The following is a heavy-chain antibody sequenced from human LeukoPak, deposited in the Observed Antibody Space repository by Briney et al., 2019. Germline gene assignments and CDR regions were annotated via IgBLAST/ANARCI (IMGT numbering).Heavy chain of an antibody. V-gene: IGHV4-61*01. CDR2: VYHTGST. J-gene: IGHJ5*02. CDR1: GDPVSRGSYY. D-gene: IGHD6-19*01. CDR3: ARGFASGWYSRYDP. Sequence: SETLSLTCTVSGDPVSRGSYYWSWIRQPPGKELEWIGYVYHTGSTNYNPSLKSRVTISVDTSKNEFSLKMTSVTAADTAAYYCARGFASGWYSRYDPWGQGTLVTVSS.